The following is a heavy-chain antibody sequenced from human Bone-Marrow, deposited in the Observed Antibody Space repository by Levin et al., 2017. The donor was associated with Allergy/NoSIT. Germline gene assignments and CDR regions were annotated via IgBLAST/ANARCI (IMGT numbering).Heavy chain of an antibody. J-gene: IGHJ4*02. Sequence: LPGGSLRLSCAASGFTFSSYAMNWVRQAPGKGLEWVSGITGTAGSTNYADSVKGRFAISRDNFNNTLFLQMNRLTAADTAVYYCAKVGRYGDAYPSFDSWGQGTLVTVSS. V-gene: IGHV3-23*01. CDR3: AKVGRYGDAYPSFDS. CDR2: ITGTAGST. D-gene: IGHD3-16*01. CDR1: GFTFSSYA.